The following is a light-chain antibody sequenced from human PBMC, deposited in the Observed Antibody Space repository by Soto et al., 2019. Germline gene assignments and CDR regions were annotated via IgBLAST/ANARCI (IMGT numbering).Light chain of an antibody. Sequence: DMERTTPPCTVCESVGGTFAMTYRHSQTISRWLAWYQQNPGTAPRLLIYTASTLESGAQSRFSASGSGTEFTLTISRLHPDDFATYYRQEYNNYWTFGQGTKVDIK. CDR1: QTISRW. CDR3: QEYNNYWT. V-gene: IGKV1-5*01. J-gene: IGKJ1*01. CDR2: TAS.